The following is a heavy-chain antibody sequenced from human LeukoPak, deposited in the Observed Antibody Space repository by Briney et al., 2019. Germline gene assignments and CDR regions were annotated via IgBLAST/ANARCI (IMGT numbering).Heavy chain of an antibody. D-gene: IGHD2-8*01. CDR2: INPKSGGT. V-gene: IGHV1-2*02. CDR3: ARYGDCTNGVCYFDF. Sequence: ASVKVSCKASGYSFIGYYIHWVRQAPGQGHEWMGWINPKSGGTKFVQKFQGRVTMTRDTTISTAYMELSSLRSDDAAVYYCARYGDCTNGVCYFDFWGQGTLVTVSS. J-gene: IGHJ4*02. CDR1: GYSFIGYY.